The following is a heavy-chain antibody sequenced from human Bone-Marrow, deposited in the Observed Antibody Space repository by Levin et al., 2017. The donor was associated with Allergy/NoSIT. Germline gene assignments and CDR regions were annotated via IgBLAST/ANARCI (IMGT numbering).Heavy chain of an antibody. D-gene: IGHD4-17*01. CDR2: IIPIFGTA. V-gene: IGHV1-69*13. Sequence: SVKVSCKASGGTFSSYAISWVRQAPGQGLEWMGGIIPIFGTANYAQKFQGRVTITADESTSTAYMELSSLRSEDTAVYYCASETTVTTGGGMDVWGQGTTVTVSS. CDR3: ASETTVTTGGGMDV. CDR1: GGTFSSYA. J-gene: IGHJ6*02.